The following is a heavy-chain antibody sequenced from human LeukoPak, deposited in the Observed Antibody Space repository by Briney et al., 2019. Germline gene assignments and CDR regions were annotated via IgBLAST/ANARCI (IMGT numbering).Heavy chain of an antibody. J-gene: IGHJ5*02. V-gene: IGHV3-13*01. Sequence: GGSLRLYCAASGFTFSSYDMHWVRQATGKGLEWVSAIGTAGDTYYPGSVKGRFTISRENAKNSLYLQMNSLRAGDTAVYYCARDRRYSYGYPNWFDPWGQGTLVTVSS. CDR3: ARDRRYSYGYPNWFDP. CDR2: IGTAGDT. D-gene: IGHD5-18*01. CDR1: GFTFSSYD.